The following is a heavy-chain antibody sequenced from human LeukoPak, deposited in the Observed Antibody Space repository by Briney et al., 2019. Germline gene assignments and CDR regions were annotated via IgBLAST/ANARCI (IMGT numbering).Heavy chain of an antibody. CDR2: ISGSGGST. CDR1: GFTFSSYA. J-gene: IGHJ4*02. Sequence: GGSLRLSCAASGFTFSSYATSWVRQAPGKGLEWVSAISGSGGSTYYADSVKGRFTISRDNSKNTLYLQMNSLRAEDTAVYYCAKQGHYYDSSGYYLGSLIDYWGQGTLVTVSS. CDR3: AKQGHYYDSSGYYLGSLIDY. D-gene: IGHD3-22*01. V-gene: IGHV3-23*01.